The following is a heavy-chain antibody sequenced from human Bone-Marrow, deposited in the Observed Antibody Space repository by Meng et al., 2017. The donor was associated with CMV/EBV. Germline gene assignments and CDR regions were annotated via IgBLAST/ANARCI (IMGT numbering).Heavy chain of an antibody. CDR2: VTSDGSNK. Sequence: GESLKISCAASGFTFSSYWMHWVRQAPGKGLEWVAVVTSDGSNKYYADSVKGRFTISRDNSKTTLYLQMNSLTTEDTAVYYCAGYVPQSGWGQGTLVTVYS. D-gene: IGHD3-10*01. V-gene: IGHV3-30*03. CDR3: AGYVPQSG. J-gene: IGHJ4*02. CDR1: GFTFSSYW.